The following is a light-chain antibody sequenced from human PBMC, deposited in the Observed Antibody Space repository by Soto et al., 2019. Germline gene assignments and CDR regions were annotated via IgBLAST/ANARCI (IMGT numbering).Light chain of an antibody. CDR1: QSISSY. CDR3: QQSYSTPVT. V-gene: IGKV1-39*01. CDR2: AAS. Sequence: DIQMTQSPSSLSASVGDRVTITCRASQSISSYLNWYQQKPGKAPKLLIYAASSLQSGVPSRFSGSGSGTDFTLTISSLQPEDVATYYCQQSYSTPVTVGPGTKVDIK. J-gene: IGKJ3*01.